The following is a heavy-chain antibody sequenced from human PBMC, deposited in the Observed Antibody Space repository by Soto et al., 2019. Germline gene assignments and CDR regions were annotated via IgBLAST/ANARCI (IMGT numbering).Heavy chain of an antibody. J-gene: IGHJ3*02. CDR2: ISSSSSYI. CDR1: GFTFSSYS. Sequence: GGSLRLSCAASGFTFSSYSMNWVRQAPGKGLEWVSSISSSSSYIYYADSVKGRFTISRDNAKNSLYLQMNSLRAEDTAVYYCARDIVVVVAAPDAFDIWGQGTMVTVSS. CDR3: ARDIVVVVAAPDAFDI. V-gene: IGHV3-21*01. D-gene: IGHD2-15*01.